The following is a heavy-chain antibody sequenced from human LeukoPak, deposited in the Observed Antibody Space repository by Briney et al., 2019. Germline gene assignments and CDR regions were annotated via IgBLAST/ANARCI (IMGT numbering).Heavy chain of an antibody. D-gene: IGHD3-22*01. CDR2: IIPILGIA. CDR1: GGTFSSYA. V-gene: IGHV1-69*04. J-gene: IGHJ6*02. CDR3: ARDPYYYDSSGYDYYYYGMDV. Sequence: ASVKVSCKASGGTFSSYAISWVRQAPGQGLEWMGRIIPILGIANYAQKFQGRVTITADKSTSTAYMELSSLRSEDTAVYYCARDPYYYDSSGYDYYYYGMDVWGQGTTVTVSS.